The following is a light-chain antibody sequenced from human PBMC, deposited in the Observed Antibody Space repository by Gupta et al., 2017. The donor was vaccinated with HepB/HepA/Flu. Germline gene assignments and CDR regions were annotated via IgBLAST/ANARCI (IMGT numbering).Light chain of an antibody. CDR3: QQDYSTPLV. J-gene: IGKJ1*01. CDR2: WAS. V-gene: IGKV4-1*01. CDR1: QSVLYSSNDKNY. Sequence: DIVMTQSPDSLAVSLGERATINCKSSQSVLYSSNDKNYLAWYQQKPGQPPKLLIYWASTGESGVPDRFSGSGSGTDFTLTISSLQAEDVAVYYCQQDYSTPLVFGQGTKVEIK.